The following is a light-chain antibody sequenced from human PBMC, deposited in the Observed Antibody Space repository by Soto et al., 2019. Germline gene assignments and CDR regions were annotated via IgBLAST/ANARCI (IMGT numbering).Light chain of an antibody. J-gene: IGLJ1*01. Sequence: QSVLTQPPSASWSPGQSVAISCTGTSSDVGGYSYVSWYQQHPGKAPKLMIYEVNKRPSGVPYRFSGSKPGNTASLTVSGLQAEDEADYYCRSYAGRSHVFGTGTKAT. CDR1: SSDVGGYSY. CDR2: EVN. CDR3: RSYAGRSHV. V-gene: IGLV2-8*01.